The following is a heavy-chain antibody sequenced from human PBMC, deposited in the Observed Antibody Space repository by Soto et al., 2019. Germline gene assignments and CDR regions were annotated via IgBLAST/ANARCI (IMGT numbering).Heavy chain of an antibody. CDR1: GGSFSGYY. CDR2: INHSGST. J-gene: IGHJ3*02. D-gene: IGHD3-10*02. CDR3: AIVYYFVAFDI. Sequence: QVQLQQWGAGLLKPSETLSLTCAVYGGSFSGYYWSWIRQPPGKGLEWIGEINHSGSTNYNPSLKSRVTISVDTSKNQFSLKLSSVTAADTAVYYCAIVYYFVAFDIWGQGTMVTVSS. V-gene: IGHV4-34*01.